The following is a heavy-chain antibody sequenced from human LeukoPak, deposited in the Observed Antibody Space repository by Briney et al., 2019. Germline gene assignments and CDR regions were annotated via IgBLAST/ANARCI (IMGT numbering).Heavy chain of an antibody. CDR3: ARAEQLAEFDY. CDR2: INPIGGST. CDR1: GYTFTSYY. D-gene: IGHD6-6*01. Sequence: ASVKVSCTASGYTFTSYYMHWVRQAPGQGLEWMGVINPIGGSTNYAQKFHGRVTMTTDTSTSTVYMELSSLRSEDTPAYYCARAEQLAEFDYWGQGTPVTASS. J-gene: IGHJ4*02. V-gene: IGHV1-46*01.